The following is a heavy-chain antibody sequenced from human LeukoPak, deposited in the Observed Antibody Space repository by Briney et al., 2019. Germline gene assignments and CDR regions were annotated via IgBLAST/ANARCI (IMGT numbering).Heavy chain of an antibody. Sequence: GGSLRLSCAASGLTFTNFWMNWVRQAPGRGLEWVANIKPDGSEKLYVGSVKGRFTISRDNAKNSVYLQMNSLRADDTAVYYCSGRDSSRNPWAYWGQGTLVSVSS. CDR3: SGRDSSRNPWAY. D-gene: IGHD2-2*01. V-gene: IGHV3-7*01. CDR1: GLTFTNFW. CDR2: IKPDGSEK. J-gene: IGHJ4*02.